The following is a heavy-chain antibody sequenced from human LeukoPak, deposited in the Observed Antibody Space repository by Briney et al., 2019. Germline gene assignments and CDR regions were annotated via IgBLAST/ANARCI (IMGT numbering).Heavy chain of an antibody. CDR1: GGSISSGGYY. Sequence: PSETLSLTCTVSGGSISSGGYYWSWIRQHPGKGLEWIGYIYYSGSTYYNPSLKSRVTISVDTSKNQSSLKLSSVTAADTAVYYCARDMDCSSTSCYSSHAFDIWGQGTMVTVSS. V-gene: IGHV4-31*03. J-gene: IGHJ3*02. CDR2: IYYSGST. CDR3: ARDMDCSSTSCYSSHAFDI. D-gene: IGHD2-2*01.